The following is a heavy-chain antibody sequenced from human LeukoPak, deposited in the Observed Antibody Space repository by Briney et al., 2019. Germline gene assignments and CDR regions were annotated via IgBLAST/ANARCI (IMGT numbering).Heavy chain of an antibody. CDR1: GGTFSSYA. V-gene: IGHV1-69*13. Sequence: SVTVSCKASGGTFSSYAISWVRHAPGQGLEWMGGIIPIFGTANYAQKFQGRVTITADESTSTAYMELSSLRSEDTAVYYCARAGPEGEQLAPFDYWGQGTLVTVSS. CDR2: IIPIFGTA. CDR3: ARAGPEGEQLAPFDY. D-gene: IGHD6-13*01. J-gene: IGHJ4*02.